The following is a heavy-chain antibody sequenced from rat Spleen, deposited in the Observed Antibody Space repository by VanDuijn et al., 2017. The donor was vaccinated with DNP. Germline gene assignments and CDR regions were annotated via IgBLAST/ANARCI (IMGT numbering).Heavy chain of an antibody. Sequence: EVQLQESGPGLVKPSQSLSLTCSVTGYSITSNYWGWIRKFPGNKMEWIGHISYTGSTSYNPSLRSRISVTRDTSKRQFFLQLNSVTTEDTATYYCVRGESNYIYWYFDFWGPGTMVTVSS. J-gene: IGHJ1*01. CDR2: ISYTGST. CDR3: VRGESNYIYWYFDF. CDR1: GYSITSNY. V-gene: IGHV3-1*01. D-gene: IGHD1-2*01.